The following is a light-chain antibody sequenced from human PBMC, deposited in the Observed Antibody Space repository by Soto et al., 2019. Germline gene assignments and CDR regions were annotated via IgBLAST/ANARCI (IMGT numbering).Light chain of an antibody. CDR1: QDISNY. J-gene: IGKJ1*01. CDR3: QQYDNLPWT. Sequence: DIQMTQSPSSLSASVGDRVTITCQASQDISNYLNWYQQKPGKAPKLLIYDASNLETGVPSRFSESLSGTAFTVTIRSLQPEDIAKYDCQQYDNLPWTFGQGTKVEIK. V-gene: IGKV1-33*01. CDR2: DAS.